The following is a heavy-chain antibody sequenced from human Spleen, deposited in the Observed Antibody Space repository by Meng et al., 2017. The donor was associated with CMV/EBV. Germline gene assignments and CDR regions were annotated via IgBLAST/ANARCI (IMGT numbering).Heavy chain of an antibody. V-gene: IGHV4-61*08. CDR2: IYYSGTT. CDR3: ATSHLKYSSSSDAFDI. CDR1: GSSVSSGGYY. Sequence: SETLSLTCTVSGSSVSSGGYYWSWIRQPPGKGLEWIGYIYYSGTTKYNPSLKSRVTISADTSKKQLSLKLSSVTAADTAMYYCATSHLKYSSSSDAFDIWGQGIEVTVSS. J-gene: IGHJ3*02. D-gene: IGHD6-6*01.